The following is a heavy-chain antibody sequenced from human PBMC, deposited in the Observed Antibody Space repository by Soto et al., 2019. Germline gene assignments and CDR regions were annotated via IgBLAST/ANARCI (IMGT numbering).Heavy chain of an antibody. D-gene: IGHD6-13*01. CDR3: AKGGAAAASNWFDP. V-gene: IGHV3-30*18. CDR1: GFTFSSYG. CDR2: ISYDGSNK. J-gene: IGHJ5*02. Sequence: GGSLRLSCAASGFTFSSYGMHWVRQAPGKGLEWVAVISYDGSNKYYADSVKGRFTISRDNSKNTLYLQMNSLRAEDTAVYYCAKGGAAAASNWFDPWGQGTLVTVSS.